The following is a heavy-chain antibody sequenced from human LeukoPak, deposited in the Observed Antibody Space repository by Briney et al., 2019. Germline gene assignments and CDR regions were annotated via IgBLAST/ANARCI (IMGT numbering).Heavy chain of an antibody. CDR2: IKQDGSEK. Sequence: PGGSLRLSCAASGFTFSSYWMSWVRQAPGKGLEWVANIKQDGSEKYYVDSVKGRFTISRDNAKNSLYLQMNSLRAEDTAVYYCARDFRYFDYRDWFDPWGQGTLVTVSS. CDR1: GFTFSSYW. V-gene: IGHV3-7*01. CDR3: ARDFRYFDYRDWFDP. D-gene: IGHD3-9*01. J-gene: IGHJ5*02.